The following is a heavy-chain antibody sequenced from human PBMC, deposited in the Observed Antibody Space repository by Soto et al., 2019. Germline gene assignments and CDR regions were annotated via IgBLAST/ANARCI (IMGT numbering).Heavy chain of an antibody. D-gene: IGHD4-17*01. V-gene: IGHV5-10-1*01. Sequence: VESLKISFQGSGYIFNNYWITWLRQVPGKGLEWIGKIEPYDSYTKYSPPFQGHVAISVDKSLSSAYLQWSSLQASDTAMYYCGRHDYHAFDMWGQGTMVTVSS. J-gene: IGHJ3*02. CDR2: IEPYDSYT. CDR1: GYIFNNYW. CDR3: GRHDYHAFDM.